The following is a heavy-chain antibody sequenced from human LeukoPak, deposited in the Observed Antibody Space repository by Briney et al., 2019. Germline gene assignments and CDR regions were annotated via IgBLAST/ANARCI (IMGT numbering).Heavy chain of an antibody. V-gene: IGHV4-59*01. CDR2: IYYSGST. CDR3: ARAYYDILTGYYYMDV. D-gene: IGHD3-9*01. CDR1: GGSISSYY. Sequence: SETLSLTCTVSGGSISSYYWSWLRQPPGKGLEWVGYIYYSGSTNYNPSLKSRVTISVDTSKNQFSLKLSSVTAADTAVYYCARAYYDILTGYYYMDVGGKGTTVTVS. J-gene: IGHJ6*03.